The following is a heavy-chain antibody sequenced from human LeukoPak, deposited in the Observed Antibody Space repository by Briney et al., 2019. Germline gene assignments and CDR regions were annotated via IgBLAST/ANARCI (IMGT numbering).Heavy chain of an antibody. CDR3: WAYGSGVYYPFT. V-gene: IGHV4-4*07. Sequence: SETLSLTRIVSGASISSYSWSWVRQPAGKGLEWIGRIYASGSANYNPPLNSRVTMSVDASNNQFSLKLTSVTAADTAVYYCWAYGSGVYYPFTWGQGTLVTVSA. J-gene: IGHJ4*02. D-gene: IGHD3-10*01. CDR2: IYASGSA. CDR1: GASISSYS.